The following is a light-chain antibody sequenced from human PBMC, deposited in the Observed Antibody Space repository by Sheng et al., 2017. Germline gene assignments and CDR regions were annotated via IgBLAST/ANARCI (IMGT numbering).Light chain of an antibody. V-gene: IGKV3-11*01. CDR3: QQRSNWPPS. CDR2: DAS. CDR1: QSVRSY. J-gene: IGKJ2*03. Sequence: EIVLTQSPATLSLSPGERATLSCRASQSVRSYLAWYQQKPGQAPRLLIYDASNRATGIPVRFSGSGSGTDFTLTISSLEPEDFAVYYCQQRSNWPPSFGQGTNLEIK.